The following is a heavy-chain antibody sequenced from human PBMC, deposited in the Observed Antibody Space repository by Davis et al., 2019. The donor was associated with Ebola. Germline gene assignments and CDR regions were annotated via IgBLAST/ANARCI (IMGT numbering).Heavy chain of an antibody. V-gene: IGHV3-7*01. CDR2: IKQDGSEK. CDR3: ARDWMDYDILWDWFDP. CDR1: GFTFSSYW. D-gene: IGHD3-9*01. J-gene: IGHJ5*02. Sequence: GESLKISCAASGFTFSSYWMSWVRQAPGKGLEWVANIKQDGSEKYYVDSVKGRFTISRDNAKNSLYLQMNSLRAEDTAVYYCARDWMDYDILWDWFDPWGQGTLVTVSS.